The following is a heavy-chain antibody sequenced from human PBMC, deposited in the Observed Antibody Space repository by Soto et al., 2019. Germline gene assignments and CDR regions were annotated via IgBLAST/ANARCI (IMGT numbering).Heavy chain of an antibody. CDR2: INSDGSST. D-gene: IGHD3-22*01. V-gene: IGHV3-74*01. J-gene: IGHJ6*02. CDR3: ARDEYYYDSSGYYYRSARPYYYYYGMDV. Sequence: GGSMRLSCAASGLTFSSYWMHWVRQAPGKGLVWVSRINSDGSSTSYADSVKGRFTISRDNAKNTLYLQMNSLRAEDTAVYYCARDEYYYDSSGYYYRSARPYYYYYGMDVWGQGTTVTVSS. CDR1: GLTFSSYW.